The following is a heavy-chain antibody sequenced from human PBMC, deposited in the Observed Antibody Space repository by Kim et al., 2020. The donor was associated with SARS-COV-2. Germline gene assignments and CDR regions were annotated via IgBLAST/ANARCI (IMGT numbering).Heavy chain of an antibody. Sequence: ASVKVSCKVSGYTLTELSMHWVRQAPGKGLEWMGGFDPEDGETIYAQKFQGRVTMTEDTSTDTAYMELSSLRSEDTAVYYCASSSTDTRYYYGSGKNWFDPWGQGTLVTVSS. V-gene: IGHV1-24*01. CDR2: FDPEDGET. CDR3: ASSSTDTRYYYGSGKNWFDP. D-gene: IGHD3-10*01. CDR1: GYTLTELS. J-gene: IGHJ5*02.